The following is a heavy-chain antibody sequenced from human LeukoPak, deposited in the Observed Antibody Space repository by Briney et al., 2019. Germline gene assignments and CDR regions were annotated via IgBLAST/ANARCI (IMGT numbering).Heavy chain of an antibody. Sequence: GWAVRLSCVGSLLTFLYYTLNGLRQAPGKGLAGVSLISGSSSNISYAHSVKGRFTISSDNAKKSVYLQMNNLKADDTDGYYCSRVETQDFWRAYVFDYWGQGALVTVSS. D-gene: IGHD3-3*01. V-gene: IGHV3-21*01. CDR1: LLTFLYYT. CDR2: ISGSSSNI. CDR3: SRVETQDFWRAYVFDY. J-gene: IGHJ4*02.